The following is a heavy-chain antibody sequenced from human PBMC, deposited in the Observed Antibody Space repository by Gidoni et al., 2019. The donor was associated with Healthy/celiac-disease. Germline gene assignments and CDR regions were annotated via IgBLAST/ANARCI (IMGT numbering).Heavy chain of an antibody. CDR3: AKASYGDYVGPFDY. V-gene: IGHV3-23*01. Sequence: EVQLLESGGGLVQPGGSLSLSCSASGFTFPSYAMNWVRQAPGKGLEWGSAISGSGGSTYYADSVKGRFTISRDNSKNTLYRQMNSLRAEDTAVYYCAKASYGDYVGPFDYWGQGTLVTVSS. J-gene: IGHJ4*02. CDR1: GFTFPSYA. D-gene: IGHD4-17*01. CDR2: ISGSGGST.